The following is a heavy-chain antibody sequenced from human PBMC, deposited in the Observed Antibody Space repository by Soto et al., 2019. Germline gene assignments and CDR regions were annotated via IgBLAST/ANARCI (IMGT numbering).Heavy chain of an antibody. Sequence: ASVKVSCKASGYTFTSYALHWVRQAPGQRLEWMGWINAGNGNTKYSQKFQGRVTMTTDTSTSTAYMELRSLRSDDTAVYYCARVSTVTYSSSWADPNFDYWGQGTLVTVSS. V-gene: IGHV1-3*01. CDR2: INAGNGNT. CDR3: ARVSTVTYSSSWADPNFDY. CDR1: GYTFTSYA. J-gene: IGHJ4*02. D-gene: IGHD6-13*01.